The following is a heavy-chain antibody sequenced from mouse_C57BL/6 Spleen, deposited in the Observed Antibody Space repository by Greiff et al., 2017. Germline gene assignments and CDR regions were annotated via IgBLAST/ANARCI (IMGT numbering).Heavy chain of an antibody. V-gene: IGHV1-82*01. CDR1: GYAFSRFW. CDR2: VYPGDGDT. CDR3: PREDGYYVALDD. Sequence: VQLQQSGPELVKPGASVKISRTASGYAFSRFWMNWVKQRPGKGLAWIGRVYPGDGDTNYNGKFKGKATLTADKSSGTAYMQRSSLTSEDSAVYYGPREDGYYVALDDWGQGTTLTVSS. D-gene: IGHD2-3*01. J-gene: IGHJ2*01.